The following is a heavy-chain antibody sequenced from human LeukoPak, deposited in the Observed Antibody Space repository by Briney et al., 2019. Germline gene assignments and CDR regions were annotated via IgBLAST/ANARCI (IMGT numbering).Heavy chain of an antibody. CDR1: GFTFSSYA. CDR2: ISGSGGST. V-gene: IGHV3-23*01. Sequence: GGFLRLSCAASGFTFSSYAMSWVRQAPGKGLEWVSAISGSGGSTYYADSVKGRFTISRDNSKNTLYLQMNSMRAEDTAVYYCAKTPGSSGWYGDFDYWGQGTLVTVSS. J-gene: IGHJ4*02. CDR3: AKTPGSSGWYGDFDY. D-gene: IGHD6-19*01.